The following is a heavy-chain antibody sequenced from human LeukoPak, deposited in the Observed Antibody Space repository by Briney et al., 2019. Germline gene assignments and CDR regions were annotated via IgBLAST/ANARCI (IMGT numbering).Heavy chain of an antibody. J-gene: IGHJ6*02. Sequence: GGSLRLSCAASGFIFSSYGMHWVRQAPGKGLEWVAVISYDGSNKYYADSVKGRFTISRDNSKNTVYLQMNSLRGEDTAVYYCARRHYDILTGYSPYGMDVWGQGTTVTVSS. V-gene: IGHV3-30*03. D-gene: IGHD3-9*01. CDR2: ISYDGSNK. CDR1: GFIFSSYG. CDR3: ARRHYDILTGYSPYGMDV.